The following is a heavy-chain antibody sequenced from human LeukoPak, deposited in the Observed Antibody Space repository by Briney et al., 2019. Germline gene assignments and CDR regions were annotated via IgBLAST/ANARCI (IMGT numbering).Heavy chain of an antibody. J-gene: IGHJ5*02. V-gene: IGHV4-30-2*01. CDR3: ARDFPGGWFDP. CDR1: SGSISSGGYS. CDR2: IYHSGST. Sequence: SQTLSLTCAVSSGSISSGGYSWSWIRQPPGKGLEWIGYIYHSGSTYYNPSLKSRVTISVDRSKNQFSLKLSSVTAADTAVYYCARDFPGGWFDPWGQGTLVTVSS.